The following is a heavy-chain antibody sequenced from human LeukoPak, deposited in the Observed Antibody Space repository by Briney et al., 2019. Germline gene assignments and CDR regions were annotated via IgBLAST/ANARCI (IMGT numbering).Heavy chain of an antibody. J-gene: IGHJ1*01. CDR3: AKDITPWVGAKSVQH. D-gene: IGHD1-26*01. CDR2: IRSKAYGGTT. V-gene: IGHV3-49*03. CDR1: GFTFGDYA. Sequence: PGGSLRLSCTASGFTFGDYAMSWFRQAPGKGLEWVGFIRSKAYGGTTEYAASVKGRFTISRDDSKSIAYLQMNSLRAEDTAVYYCAKDITPWVGAKSVQHWGQGTLVTVSS.